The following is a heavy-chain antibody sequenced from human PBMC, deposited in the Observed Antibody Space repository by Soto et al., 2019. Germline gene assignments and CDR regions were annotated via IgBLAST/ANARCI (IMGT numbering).Heavy chain of an antibody. J-gene: IGHJ4*02. V-gene: IGHV1-69*01. CDR1: GGTFNNYA. Sequence: QVQLVQSGAEVKKPGSSVKVSCKASGGTFNNYAISWVRQAPGQGLEWMGGIIPIIGTADYAHKFQGRLAISADESTGTNFMELSRLRSEDTALYFCARGGVDVVATSAFDYWGQGTLVTVSS. CDR3: ARGGVDVVATSAFDY. D-gene: IGHD5-12*01. CDR2: IIPIIGTA.